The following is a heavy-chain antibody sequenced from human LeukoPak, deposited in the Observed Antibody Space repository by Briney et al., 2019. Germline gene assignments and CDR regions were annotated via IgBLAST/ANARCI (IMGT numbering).Heavy chain of an antibody. D-gene: IGHD6-13*01. CDR3: AREAAGMTK. J-gene: IGHJ4*02. CDR1: GGSISSGSYS. V-gene: IGHV4-30-2*01. Sequence: ASETLSLTCAVSGGSISSGSYSWSWIRQPPGKGLEWIGYIYPRGSTYYNPSLKSRVILSLDKSANQFSLNLSSVTAADTAVYYCAREAAGMTKWGQGTLVTVSS. CDR2: IYPRGST.